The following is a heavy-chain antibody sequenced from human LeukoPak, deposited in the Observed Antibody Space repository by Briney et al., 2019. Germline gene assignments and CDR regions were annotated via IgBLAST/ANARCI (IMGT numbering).Heavy chain of an antibody. CDR2: IYYSGST. J-gene: IGHJ4*02. CDR3: ARHMGNSGYYYESR. V-gene: IGHV4-59*08. CDR1: GGSISGYY. Sequence: SETLSLTCIVSGGSISGYYMSYIRQPPGKGLGWIGSIYYSGSTDYNPSLKSRVTISVDTSKNQFSLKLSSVTAADTAVYYCARHMGNSGYYYESRWGQGTLVTVSS. D-gene: IGHD3-22*01.